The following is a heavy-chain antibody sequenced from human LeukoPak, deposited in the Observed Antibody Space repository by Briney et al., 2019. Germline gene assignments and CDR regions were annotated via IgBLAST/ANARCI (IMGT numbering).Heavy chain of an antibody. V-gene: IGHV3-21*05. CDR3: ARGRVLAYCGGDCSYNWFDP. D-gene: IGHD2-21*02. Sequence: PGGSLRLSCAASGFTFSSYEMNWVRQAPGKGLEWVSYISSSSSYIYYADSVKGRFTISRDNAKNSLYLQMNSLRAEDTAVYYCARGRVLAYCGGDCSYNWFDPWGQGTLATVSS. CDR1: GFTFSSYE. CDR2: ISSSSSYI. J-gene: IGHJ5*02.